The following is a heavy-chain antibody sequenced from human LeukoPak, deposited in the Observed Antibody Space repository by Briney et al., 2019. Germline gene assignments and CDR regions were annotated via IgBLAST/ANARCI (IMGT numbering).Heavy chain of an antibody. Sequence: PSETLSLTCTVSGGSVSSGSYYWSWIRQPPGKGLERIGYIYYSGSTNYNPSLKSRVTISVDTSKNQFSLKLSSVTAADTAVYYCASYSYYYDSSGYFDYWGQGTLVTVSS. CDR1: GGSVSSGSYY. CDR3: ASYSYYYDSSGYFDY. CDR2: IYYSGST. J-gene: IGHJ4*02. D-gene: IGHD3-22*01. V-gene: IGHV4-61*01.